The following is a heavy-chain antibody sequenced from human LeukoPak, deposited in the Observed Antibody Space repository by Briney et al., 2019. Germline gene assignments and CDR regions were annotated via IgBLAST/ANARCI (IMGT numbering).Heavy chain of an antibody. J-gene: IGHJ3*02. Sequence: SETLSLTCTVSGGSISSSSYNWGWIRQPPGKGLEWIGIIYYSGSTYYNASLKSRVTISLDTSKNQFSLKLSSVAAADTAVYYCASSGQYYYDSSGYLVLAFDIWGQGTMVTVSS. CDR3: ASSGQYYYDSSGYLVLAFDI. V-gene: IGHV4-39*07. D-gene: IGHD3-22*01. CDR1: GGSISSSSYN. CDR2: IYYSGST.